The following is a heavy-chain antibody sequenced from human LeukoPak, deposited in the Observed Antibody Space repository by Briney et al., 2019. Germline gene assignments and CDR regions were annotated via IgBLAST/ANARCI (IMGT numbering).Heavy chain of an antibody. D-gene: IGHD5-12*01. Sequence: GESLKISCKGSGYSFTSYWIAWVRQMPGKGLEWMGILYPGDSDTRYSPSFQGQVTISADKSISTAYLLWSSLKASDTAMYYCARPVGSGYDLNAFDIWGQGTMVTVSS. V-gene: IGHV5-51*01. CDR2: LYPGDSDT. J-gene: IGHJ3*02. CDR1: GYSFTSYW. CDR3: ARPVGSGYDLNAFDI.